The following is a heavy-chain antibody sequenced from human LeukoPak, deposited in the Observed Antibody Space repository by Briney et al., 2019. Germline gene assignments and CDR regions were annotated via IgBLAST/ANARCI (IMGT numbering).Heavy chain of an antibody. J-gene: IGHJ4*02. Sequence: GGSLRLSCAVSGFTFSSYWLSSFRQAPGKGLEWVANINQDGSQKFSVDSVKGRFTISRDNAKNSLSLQMNILRVEDTAVYYCARDWFDGDYDRFDYWGQGTLVTVSS. CDR1: GFTFSSYW. V-gene: IGHV3-7*03. CDR3: ARDWFDGDYDRFDY. D-gene: IGHD4-17*01. CDR2: INQDGSQK.